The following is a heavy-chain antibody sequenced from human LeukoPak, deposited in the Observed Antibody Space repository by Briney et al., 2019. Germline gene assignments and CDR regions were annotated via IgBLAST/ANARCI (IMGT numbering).Heavy chain of an antibody. Sequence: GESLKISCKGSGYSFTSYWIGWVRQMPGKGLEWMGIIYPGDSDTRYSPSFQGQVTISADKSISTAYLQWSSLKASDAAMYYCARHGRKRAVVPGYWGQGTLVTVSS. CDR2: IYPGDSDT. V-gene: IGHV5-51*01. CDR1: GYSFTSYW. CDR3: ARHGRKRAVVPGY. J-gene: IGHJ4*02. D-gene: IGHD2-2*01.